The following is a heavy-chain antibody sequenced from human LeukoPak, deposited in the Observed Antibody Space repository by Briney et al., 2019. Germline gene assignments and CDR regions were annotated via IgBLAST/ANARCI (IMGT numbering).Heavy chain of an antibody. Sequence: ASVKVSCKASGYTFTSYGISWVRQAPGQGLEWMGWISAYNGNTNYAQKLQGRVTVTTDTSTSTAYMELRSLRSDDTAVYYCARGRYYYDLNWWEFDYWGQGTLVTVSS. CDR3: ARGRYYYDLNWWEFDY. J-gene: IGHJ4*02. CDR2: ISAYNGNT. D-gene: IGHD3-22*01. V-gene: IGHV1-18*01. CDR1: GYTFTSYG.